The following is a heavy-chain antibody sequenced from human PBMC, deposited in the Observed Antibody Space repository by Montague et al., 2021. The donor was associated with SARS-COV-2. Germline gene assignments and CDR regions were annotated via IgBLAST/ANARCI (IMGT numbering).Heavy chain of an antibody. CDR1: GDSVSRNSAA. V-gene: IGHV6-1*01. J-gene: IGHJ6*02. CDR3: ARDTRIQLWFDRDYYYGMDV. D-gene: IGHD5-18*01. CDR2: TYYRSKWYN. Sequence: CAISGDSVSRNSAAWNWIRQSPSRGLEWLGRTYYRSKWYNDYAVSVKSRITINPDTSKNQFSLQLNSVTPEDTAVYYCARDTRIQLWFDRDYYYGMDVWGQGTTVTVSS.